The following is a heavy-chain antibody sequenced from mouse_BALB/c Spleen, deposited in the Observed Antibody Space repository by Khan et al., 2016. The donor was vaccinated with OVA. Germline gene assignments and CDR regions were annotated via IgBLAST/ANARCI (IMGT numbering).Heavy chain of an antibody. J-gene: IGHJ2*01. D-gene: IGHD1-2*01. Sequence: EVQLQESGPGLVKPSQSLSLTCTVTGYSITSGYGWNWIRQFPGNKLEWMGNKSYSGSTNYNPALKSRISITRDTSKNQFFLQLNSVTTEDTATYSCARTARITYWGQGTTLTVSS. CDR1: GYSITSGYG. CDR2: KSYSGST. V-gene: IGHV3-2*02. CDR3: ARTARITY.